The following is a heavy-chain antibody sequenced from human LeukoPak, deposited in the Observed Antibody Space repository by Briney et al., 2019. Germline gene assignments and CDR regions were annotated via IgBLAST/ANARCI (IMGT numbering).Heavy chain of an antibody. J-gene: IGHJ3*02. CDR3: ARSIVVVVAAADAFDI. D-gene: IGHD2-15*01. V-gene: IGHV4-39*01. CDR1: GFTFSNYA. Sequence: GSLRLSCAASGFTFSNYAMSWVRQPPGKGLEWIGSIYYSGSTYYNPSLKSRVTISVDTSKNQFSLKLSSVTAADTAVYYCARSIVVVVAAADAFDIWGQGTMVTVSS. CDR2: IYYSGST.